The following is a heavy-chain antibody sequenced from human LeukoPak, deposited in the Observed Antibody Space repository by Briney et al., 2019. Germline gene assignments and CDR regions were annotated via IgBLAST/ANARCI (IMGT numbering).Heavy chain of an antibody. J-gene: IGHJ2*01. CDR2: INHSGST. CDR1: GGSFSGYY. D-gene: IGHD5-18*01. Sequence: SETLSLTCAVYGGSFSGYYWSWIRQPPGKGLEWIREINHSGSTNYNPSLKSRVTISVDTSKNQFSLKLSSVTAADTAVYYCARLGAWIQLSQGYLDLWGRGTLVTVSS. CDR3: ARLGAWIQLSQGYLDL. V-gene: IGHV4-34*01.